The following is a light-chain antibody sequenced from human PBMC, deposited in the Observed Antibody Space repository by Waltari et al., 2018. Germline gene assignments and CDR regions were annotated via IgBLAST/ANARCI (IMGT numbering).Light chain of an antibody. V-gene: IGLV3-1*01. CDR3: QAWDSSTAYV. Sequence: SYELTQPHSVSVSPGQTASITCSGDKLGDKYASWYQQKPGQPPVLVIYQDSKRPSGIPERFSGSKSANTATLSISGTQAMDEADYYCQAWDSSTAYVFGTGTKVTVL. CDR1: KLGDKY. CDR2: QDS. J-gene: IGLJ1*01.